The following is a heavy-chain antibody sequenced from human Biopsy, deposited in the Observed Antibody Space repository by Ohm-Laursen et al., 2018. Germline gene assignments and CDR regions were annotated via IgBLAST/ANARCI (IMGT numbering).Heavy chain of an antibody. CDR3: ARNRANDYVWGSYGDDN. J-gene: IGHJ4*02. CDR2: ISTKTGNT. CDR1: GYTFTDAA. V-gene: IGHV1-18*01. Sequence: SVKVSCKVSGYTFTDAAITWVRQVGGQGFEWLGWISTKTGNTNFAQKFQGRITLTTDASTATAYMELRGLISDDTAVYYCARNRANDYVWGSYGDDNWGQGTLVTVSS. D-gene: IGHD3-16*01.